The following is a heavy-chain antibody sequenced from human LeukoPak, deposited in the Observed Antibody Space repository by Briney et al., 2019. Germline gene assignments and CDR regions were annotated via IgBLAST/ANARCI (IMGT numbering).Heavy chain of an antibody. D-gene: IGHD1-26*01. CDR3: ARGGSYFYDYYMDV. V-gene: IGHV4-4*07. CDR1: GGSISNYY. CDR2: IYTSGSS. Sequence: SETLSLTCTVSGGSISNYYWSWIRQPAGKVLEWIGRIYTSGSSNYNPSLKSRITMSVDTSKSEFSLTVTSVTAADTAVYYCARGGSYFYDYYMDVWGKGATVTVSS. J-gene: IGHJ6*03.